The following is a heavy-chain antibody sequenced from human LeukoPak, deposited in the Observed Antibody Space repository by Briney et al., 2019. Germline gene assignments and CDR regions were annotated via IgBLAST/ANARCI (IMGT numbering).Heavy chain of an antibody. CDR1: GYTFTGYY. V-gene: IGHV1-2*02. D-gene: IGHD6-19*01. J-gene: IGHJ4*02. CDR3: ARDAQWLVNFDY. CDR2: INPNSGGT. Sequence: APVKVSCKASGYTFTGYYMHWVRQAPGQGLEWMGWINPNSGGTNYAQKFQGRVTMTRDTSISTAYMELSRLRSDDTAVYYCARDAQWLVNFDYWGQGTLVTVSS.